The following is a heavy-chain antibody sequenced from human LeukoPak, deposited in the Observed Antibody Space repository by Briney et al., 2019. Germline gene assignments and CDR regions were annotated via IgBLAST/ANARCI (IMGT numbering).Heavy chain of an antibody. V-gene: IGHV3-23*01. CDR2: ISPASSA. CDR1: GFAFNTYA. Sequence: SGGSLRLSCAASGFAFNTYAMIWVRQAPGKGLQWVSAISPASSAYYAGSVRGRFTISRDNSKNAVYLQMNSLRADDTAVYYCAKVRNHQLHGAFDIWGQGTMVTVSS. D-gene: IGHD1-14*01. J-gene: IGHJ3*02. CDR3: AKVRNHQLHGAFDI.